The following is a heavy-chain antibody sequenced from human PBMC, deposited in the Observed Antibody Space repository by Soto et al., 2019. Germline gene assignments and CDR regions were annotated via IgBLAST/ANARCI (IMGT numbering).Heavy chain of an antibody. V-gene: IGHV4-59*01. CDR2: VYNSGST. D-gene: IGHD2-2*01. CDR3: AREMGYCSTTSCHAGPLYYYMDV. CDR1: GGSISSYH. Sequence: SETLSLTCTVSGGSISSYHWSWIRQPPGKGLEWIGEVYNSGSTNYNPSLKNRVTISADTSKNHLSLSLSSVTAADTAVYFCAREMGYCSTTSCHAGPLYYYMDVWGKGATDTVSS. J-gene: IGHJ6*03.